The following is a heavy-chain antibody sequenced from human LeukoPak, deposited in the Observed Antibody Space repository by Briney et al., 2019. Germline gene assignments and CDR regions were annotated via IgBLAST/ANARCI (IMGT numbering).Heavy chain of an antibody. CDR3: ARHVVAVGFDY. D-gene: IGHD3-22*01. V-gene: IGHV3-21*01. J-gene: IGHJ4*02. Sequence: GGSLRPSCAASGFTFSSYSMNWFRQAPAKGLEWVSSITSSSSYIYYADSVKGRFTISRDNAKNSLYLQMNSLRAEDTAVYYCARHVVAVGFDYWGQGNLVTVSS. CDR2: ITSSSSYI. CDR1: GFTFSSYS.